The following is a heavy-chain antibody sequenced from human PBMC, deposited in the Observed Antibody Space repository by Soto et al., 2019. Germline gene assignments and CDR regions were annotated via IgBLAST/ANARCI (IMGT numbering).Heavy chain of an antibody. CDR1: GGSFSGYY. Sequence: SETLSLTCAFYGGSFSGYYWSWIRQPPGKGLEWIGDINHSGSTNYNPSLKSRVTISVDTSKNQFSLKLSSVTAADTAVYYCARVQGADFWSGQNYYYYGMDVWGQGTTVTVSS. V-gene: IGHV4-34*01. CDR3: ARVQGADFWSGQNYYYYGMDV. J-gene: IGHJ6*02. CDR2: INHSGST. D-gene: IGHD3-3*01.